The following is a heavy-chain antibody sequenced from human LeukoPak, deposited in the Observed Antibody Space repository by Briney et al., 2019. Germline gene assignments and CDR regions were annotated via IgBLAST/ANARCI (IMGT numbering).Heavy chain of an antibody. CDR3: ARPRAGEAAAFGLDL. J-gene: IGHJ2*01. Sequence: SETLSLTCTVSGGSISSYYWSWIRQPPGKGLEWIGYIYYSGSTNYNPSLKSRVTISVDTSKNQFSLKLSSVTAADTAVYYCARPRAGEAAAFGLDLWGRGTLVTVSS. CDR2: IYYSGST. D-gene: IGHD6-13*01. V-gene: IGHV4-59*08. CDR1: GGSISSYY.